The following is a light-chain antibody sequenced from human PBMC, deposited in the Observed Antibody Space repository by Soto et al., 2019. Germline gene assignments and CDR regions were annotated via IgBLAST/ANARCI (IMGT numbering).Light chain of an antibody. CDR3: QQRGNWPLT. V-gene: IGKV3-11*01. Sequence: ETVLTQSPATLSLSPGDRATLSCRASQSVNSLLAWYQQKPGQAPRLLISDASKRATGIPSRFSGSGSGTDFTLTITILEPEDFAVYYCQQRGNWPLTFGQGTRLDIK. CDR2: DAS. CDR1: QSVNSL. J-gene: IGKJ5*01.